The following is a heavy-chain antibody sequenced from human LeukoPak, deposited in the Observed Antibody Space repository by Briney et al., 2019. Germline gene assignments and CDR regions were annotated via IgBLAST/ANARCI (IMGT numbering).Heavy chain of an antibody. CDR1: GFTFSNYA. CDR2: ITGSGAVT. J-gene: IGHJ6*03. CDR3: ARDQHSTSLSYMDV. Sequence: GGSLRLSCAASGFTFSNYAMSWVRQAPGKGLEWVSDITGSGAVTYYGDSMKGRVTTSRDNSKNTVYLHMTSLRAEDTAVYFCARDQHSTSLSYMDVWGDGTTVTVSS. V-gene: IGHV3-23*01. D-gene: IGHD6-6*01.